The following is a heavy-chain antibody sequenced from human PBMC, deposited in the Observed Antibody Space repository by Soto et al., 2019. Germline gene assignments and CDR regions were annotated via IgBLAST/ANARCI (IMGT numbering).Heavy chain of an antibody. D-gene: IGHD3-10*01. CDR3: ARVSTNDYGYKRVYNWFDP. V-gene: IGHV4-59*01. CDR2: IYYSGST. Sequence: PSETLSLTCTVSGGSISSYYWSWIRQPPGKGLEWIGYIYYSGSTNYNPSLKSRVTISVDTSKNQFSLKLSSVTAADTAVYYCARVSTNDYGYKRVYNWFDPWGKGTLVTVSS. J-gene: IGHJ5*02. CDR1: GGSISSYY.